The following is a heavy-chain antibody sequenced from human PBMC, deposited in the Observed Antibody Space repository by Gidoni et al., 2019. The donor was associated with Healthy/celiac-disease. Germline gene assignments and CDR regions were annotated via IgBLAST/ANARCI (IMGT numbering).Heavy chain of an antibody. CDR1: GGSIRIRGYF. V-gene: IGHV4-31*03. Sequence: QLQLPGPGLLKPSRPLSLICTVSGGSIRIRGYFWSWIRQHPGKGLEWLGYIYYSGSTYYNPSLKSRVTISVDTSKNQFSLKLSSVTAADTAVYYCARVEREYYYDSSGYLDYWGQGTLVTVSS. CDR3: ARVEREYYYDSSGYLDY. J-gene: IGHJ4*02. D-gene: IGHD3-22*01. CDR2: IYYSGST.